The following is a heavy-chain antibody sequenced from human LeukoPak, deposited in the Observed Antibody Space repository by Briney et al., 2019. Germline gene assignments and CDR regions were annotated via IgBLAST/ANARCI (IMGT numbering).Heavy chain of an antibody. V-gene: IGHV4-30-2*01. Sequence: SETLSLTCTVSGGSISSGGYYWSWIRQPPGKGLERIGYIYHSGSTYYNPSLKSRVTISVDRSKNQFSLKLSSVTAADTAVYYCARKKVVITTYYAFDYWGQGTLVTVSS. CDR1: GGSISSGGYY. D-gene: IGHD3-22*01. CDR3: ARKKVVITTYYAFDY. CDR2: IYHSGST. J-gene: IGHJ4*02.